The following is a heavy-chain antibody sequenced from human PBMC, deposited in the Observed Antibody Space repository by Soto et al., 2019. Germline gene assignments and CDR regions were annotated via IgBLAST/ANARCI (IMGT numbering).Heavy chain of an antibody. CDR3: ASGPVEMATIGDYFDY. J-gene: IGHJ4*02. D-gene: IGHD5-12*01. V-gene: IGHV1-69*01. Sequence: QVQLVQSGAEVKKPGSSVKVSCKASGGTFSSYAISWVRQAPRQGLEWMGGIIPIFGTANYAQKFQGRVTITADESTSTAYMELSSLRSEDTAVYYCASGPVEMATIGDYFDYWGQGTLVTVSS. CDR2: IIPIFGTA. CDR1: GGTFSSYA.